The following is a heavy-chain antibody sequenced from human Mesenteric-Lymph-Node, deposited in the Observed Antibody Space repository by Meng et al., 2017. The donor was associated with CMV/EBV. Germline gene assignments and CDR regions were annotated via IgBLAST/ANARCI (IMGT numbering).Heavy chain of an antibody. CDR1: GFTFSSYS. D-gene: IGHD5-12*01. V-gene: IGHV3-21*01. CDR2: ISSSSSYI. Sequence: GESLKISCAASGFTFSSYSMNWVRQAPGKGLEWVSSISSSSSYIYYADSVKGRFTISRDNAKNSLYLQMNSLRAEDTAVYYCVRFGGYDWGYYFDYWGQGALVTVSS. CDR3: VRFGGYDWGYYFDY. J-gene: IGHJ4*02.